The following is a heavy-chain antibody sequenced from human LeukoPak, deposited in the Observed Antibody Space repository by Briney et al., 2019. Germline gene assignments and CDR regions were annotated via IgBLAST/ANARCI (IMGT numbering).Heavy chain of an antibody. Sequence: PSETLSLTCTVSGGSISSGDYYWSWIRQPPGKGLEWIGYIHYSGSTYYNPSLKSRVTISVDTSKNQFSLKLSSVTAADTAVYYCARKEQLADYFDYWGQGTLVTVSS. CDR1: GGSISSGDYY. CDR2: IHYSGST. CDR3: ARKEQLADYFDY. V-gene: IGHV4-30-4*08. J-gene: IGHJ4*02. D-gene: IGHD6-6*01.